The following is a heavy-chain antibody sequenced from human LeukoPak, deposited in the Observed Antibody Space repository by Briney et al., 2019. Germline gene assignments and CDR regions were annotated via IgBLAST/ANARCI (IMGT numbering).Heavy chain of an antibody. V-gene: IGHV6-1*01. CDR1: GDSVSSNS. D-gene: IGHD1-1*01. CDR2: TYYRSKWYN. J-gene: IGHJ4*02. CDR3: ARDLSGHFDY. Sequence: SQTLSLTCAISGDSVSSNSWNWIRQSPSRGLEWLGRTYYRSKWYNDYAVSVKSRITIIPDTSKNQFSLQLNSVTPEDTAVYYCARDLSGHFDYWGQGTLVTVSS.